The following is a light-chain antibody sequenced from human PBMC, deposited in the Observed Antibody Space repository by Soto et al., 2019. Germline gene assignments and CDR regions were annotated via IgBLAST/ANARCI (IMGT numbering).Light chain of an antibody. CDR1: ESVYRY. J-gene: IGKJ4*01. CDR2: AAS. V-gene: IGKV1-39*01. Sequence: DIQMTQSPSSLSASVGDRVTITCRASESVYRYLNWYQQKPGRAPNLLIYAASNLHSGVPSRFSGSGSGTDFTLTIANLQPADFATYYCQQSYRTPLTFGGGTKVEI. CDR3: QQSYRTPLT.